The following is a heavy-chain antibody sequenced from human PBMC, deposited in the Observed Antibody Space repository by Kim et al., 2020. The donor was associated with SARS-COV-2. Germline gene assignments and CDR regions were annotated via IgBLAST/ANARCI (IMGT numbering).Heavy chain of an antibody. CDR2: TYYRSKWYN. Sequence: SQTLSLTCAISGDSVSSNSAAWNWIRQSPSRGLEWLGRTYYRSKWYNDYAVSVKSRITINADTSKNQFSLQLNSVTPEDTAVYYCARTDGPGYCSSTSCYGMDVWGQGTTVTVSS. V-gene: IGHV6-1*01. D-gene: IGHD2-2*01. J-gene: IGHJ6*02. CDR3: ARTDGPGYCSSTSCYGMDV. CDR1: GDSVSSNSAA.